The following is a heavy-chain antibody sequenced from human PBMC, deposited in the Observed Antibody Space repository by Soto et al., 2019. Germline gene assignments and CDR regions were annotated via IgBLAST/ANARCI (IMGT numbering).Heavy chain of an antibody. D-gene: IGHD3-16*01. CDR3: QGGDF. Sequence: PSETLSLTCAVSGGSFRGYFWSWIRQSPANGLEWIGEINDSGNTYYNPSFKSRLTISVDTSTSQISLRLTSVTAADSAVYYCQGGDFWGQGTRVTVSS. CDR2: INDSGNT. CDR1: GGSFRGYF. J-gene: IGHJ4*02. V-gene: IGHV4-34*01.